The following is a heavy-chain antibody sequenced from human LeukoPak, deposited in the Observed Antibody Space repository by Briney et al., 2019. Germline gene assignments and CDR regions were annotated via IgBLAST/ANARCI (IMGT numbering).Heavy chain of an antibody. D-gene: IGHD2-15*01. J-gene: IGHJ4*02. CDR3: AKGGSDGSLYYFDY. Sequence: PGGSLRLSCAASGFTFSTNAMAWVRQAPGKGLEWVSGVSGSGYYTYYADSVQGRFSISRDNSKNTLYLQMNILRAEDTAVYYCAKGGSDGSLYYFDYWGQGTLVTVSS. V-gene: IGHV3-23*01. CDR2: VSGSGYYT. CDR1: GFTFSTNA.